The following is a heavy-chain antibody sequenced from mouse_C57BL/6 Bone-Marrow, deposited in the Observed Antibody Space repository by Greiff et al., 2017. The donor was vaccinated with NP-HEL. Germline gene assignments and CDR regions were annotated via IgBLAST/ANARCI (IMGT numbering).Heavy chain of an antibody. Sequence: QVQLKQPGAELVKPGASVKLSCKASGYTFTSYWMQWVNQRPGQGLAWIGEIDPSDSYTNYNQKFKGKATLTVDTSSSTAYMQLSSLTSEDSAVYYCARFGGSSYYFDYWGQGTTLTVSS. D-gene: IGHD1-1*01. CDR1: GYTFTSYW. CDR2: IDPSDSYT. J-gene: IGHJ2*01. V-gene: IGHV1-50*01. CDR3: ARFGGSSYYFDY.